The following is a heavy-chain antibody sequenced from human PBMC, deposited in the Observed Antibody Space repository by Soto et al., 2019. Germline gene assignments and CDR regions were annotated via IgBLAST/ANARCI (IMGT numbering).Heavy chain of an antibody. CDR1: GYTFTSYD. CDR2: MNPNSGNT. V-gene: IGHV1-8*01. D-gene: IGHD6-13*01. CDR3: ARGRHSSSWPRRLDYYYYYYMDV. J-gene: IGHJ6*03. Sequence: ASVKVSCKASGYTFTSYDINWVRQATGQGLEWMGWMNPNSGNTGYAQKFQGRVTMTRNTSISTAYMELSSLRSEDTAVYYCARGRHSSSWPRRLDYYYYYYMDVWGKGTTVTVSS.